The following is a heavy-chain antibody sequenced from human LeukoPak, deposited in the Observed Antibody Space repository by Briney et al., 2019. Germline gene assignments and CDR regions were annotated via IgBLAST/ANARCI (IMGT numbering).Heavy chain of an antibody. D-gene: IGHD1-26*01. CDR1: GYTFTSYD. CDR3: ARALKVVGATNGY. Sequence: ASVKVSCKASGYTFTSYDINWVRQATGQGLEWMGWMNPNSGNTGYAQKFQGRVTMTRNTSISTAYMELSSLRSEDTAVYYCARALKVVGATNGYWGQGTLVTVSS. CDR2: MNPNSGNT. J-gene: IGHJ4*02. V-gene: IGHV1-8*01.